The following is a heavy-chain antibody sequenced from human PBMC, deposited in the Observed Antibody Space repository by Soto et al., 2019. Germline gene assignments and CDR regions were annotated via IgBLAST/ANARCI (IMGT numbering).Heavy chain of an antibody. V-gene: IGHV3-30*18. CDR1: GFTFSSYG. J-gene: IGHJ6*02. Sequence: GGSLRLSCAASGFTFSSYGMHWVRQAPGKGLEWVAVISYDGSNKYYADSVKGRFTISRDNSKNTLYLQMNSLRAEDTAVYYCAKDHYYDSSGYQDYYYYYGVDVWGQGTTVTVSS. CDR3: AKDHYYDSSGYQDYYYYYGVDV. D-gene: IGHD3-22*01. CDR2: ISYDGSNK.